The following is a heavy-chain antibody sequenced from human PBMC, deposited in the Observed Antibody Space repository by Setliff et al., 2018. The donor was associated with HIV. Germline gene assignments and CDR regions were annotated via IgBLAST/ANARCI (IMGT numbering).Heavy chain of an antibody. D-gene: IGHD3-10*01. CDR1: GGSIGGYY. Sequence: LSLTCTVSGGSIGGYYWSWIRQPPGTGLEWLGCIYSGGSTNYNPSLESRVTISLDTSKNQFSLRLTSVTAADTAVYYCARVRSYGSAYDAFDVWGPGTMVTV. J-gene: IGHJ3*01. V-gene: IGHV4-4*08. CDR3: ARVRSYGSAYDAFDV. CDR2: IYSGGST.